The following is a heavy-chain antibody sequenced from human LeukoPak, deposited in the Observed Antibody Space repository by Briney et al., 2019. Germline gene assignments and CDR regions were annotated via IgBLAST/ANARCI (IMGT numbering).Heavy chain of an antibody. J-gene: IGHJ4*02. CDR1: GFTFSSYS. V-gene: IGHV3-30*18. Sequence: GGSLRLSCAASGFTFSSYSMNWVRQAPGKGLEWVAVISYDGSNKYYADSVKGRFTISRDNSKNTLYLQMNSLRAEDTAVYYCAKSPHYWGQGTLVTVSS. CDR2: ISYDGSNK. CDR3: AKSPHY.